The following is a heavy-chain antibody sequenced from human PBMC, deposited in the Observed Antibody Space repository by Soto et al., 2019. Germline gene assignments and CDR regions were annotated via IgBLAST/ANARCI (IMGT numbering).Heavy chain of an antibody. CDR2: ISYDGSNK. CDR1: GFTFSSYG. Sequence: QVQLVESGGGVVQPGRSLRLSCAASGFTFSSYGMHWVRQAPGKGLEWVAVISYDGSNKYYADSVKGRFTISRDNSKNTLYLQMNSLRAEDTAVYYCAKDQRFFVWFGDKSYGKDVWGQGTTVTVSS. CDR3: AKDQRFFVWFGDKSYGKDV. J-gene: IGHJ6*02. V-gene: IGHV3-30*18. D-gene: IGHD3-10*01.